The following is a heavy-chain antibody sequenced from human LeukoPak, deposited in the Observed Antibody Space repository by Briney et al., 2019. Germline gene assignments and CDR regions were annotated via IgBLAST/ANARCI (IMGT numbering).Heavy chain of an antibody. V-gene: IGHV3-23*01. D-gene: IGHD2-15*01. Sequence: GGSLRLSCAASGFTFSSYAMSWVRQAPGKGLEWVSAISGSGGSTYYADSVKGRFTISRDNSKNTLYLQMNSLRAEDTAVYYCAKGLVVASRTYYYYYMDVWGKGTTVTVSS. CDR3: AKGLVVASRTYYYYYMDV. CDR1: GFTFSSYA. J-gene: IGHJ6*03. CDR2: ISGSGGST.